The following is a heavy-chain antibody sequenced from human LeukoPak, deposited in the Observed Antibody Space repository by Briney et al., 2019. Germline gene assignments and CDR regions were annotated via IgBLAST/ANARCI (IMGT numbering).Heavy chain of an antibody. CDR2: ISSRSSTI. J-gene: IGHJ4*02. Sequence: GGSLRLSCAASGFTFSSDNMKWVRQAPGKGLECISYISSRSSTIYYADSVKGRFTISRDNAKNSLYLQMNSLRAEDTAVYYCARGEYYYDTSGYPHWGQGTLVTVSS. V-gene: IGHV3-48*01. D-gene: IGHD3-22*01. CDR3: ARGEYYYDTSGYPH. CDR1: GFTFSSDN.